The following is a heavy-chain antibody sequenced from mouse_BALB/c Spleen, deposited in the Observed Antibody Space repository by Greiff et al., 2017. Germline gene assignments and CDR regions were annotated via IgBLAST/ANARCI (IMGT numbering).Heavy chain of an antibody. D-gene: IGHD2-3*01. V-gene: IGHV1-20*02. CDR3: ARDDYLDY. Sequence: VQLQQSGPELVKPGASVKISCKASGYSFTGYFMNWVMQSHGKSLEWIGRINPYNGDTFYNQKFKGKATLTVDKSSSTAHMELRSLASEDSAVYYCARDDYLDYWGQGTTLTVSS. J-gene: IGHJ2*01. CDR1: GYSFTGYF. CDR2: INPYNGDT.